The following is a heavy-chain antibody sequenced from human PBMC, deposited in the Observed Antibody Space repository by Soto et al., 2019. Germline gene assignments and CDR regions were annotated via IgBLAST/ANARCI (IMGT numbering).Heavy chain of an antibody. CDR1: GFAFSSYT. J-gene: IGHJ6*02. CDR2: ISGSDNNI. D-gene: IGHD5-12*01. V-gene: IGHV3-21*01. CDR3: ARIVATIYYYYYGMDV. Sequence: GGSLRLSCAASGFAFSSYTMNWVRQAPGKGLEWVSSISGSDNNIYYADSMKGRLTISRDNSKDSLYLQMNSLRAEDTAVYYCARIVATIYYYYYGMDVWGQGTTVTVSS.